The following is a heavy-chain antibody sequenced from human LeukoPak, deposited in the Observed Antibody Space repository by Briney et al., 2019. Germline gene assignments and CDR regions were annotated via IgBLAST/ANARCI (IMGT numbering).Heavy chain of an antibody. CDR3: ARGARRLTYYYGSGLDY. Sequence: GGSLRLSCAASGFTFSSYWMSWVRQAPGKGLEWVANIKQDGSEKYYVDSVKGRFTISRDNAKNSLYLQMNSLRAEDTAVYYCARGARRLTYYYGSGLDYWGQGTLVTVSS. J-gene: IGHJ4*02. CDR2: IKQDGSEK. D-gene: IGHD3-10*01. V-gene: IGHV3-7*01. CDR1: GFTFSSYW.